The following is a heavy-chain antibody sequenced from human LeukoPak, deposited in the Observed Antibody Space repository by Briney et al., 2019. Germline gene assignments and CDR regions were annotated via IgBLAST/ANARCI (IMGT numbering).Heavy chain of an antibody. CDR3: AKSSLPLEAYYYFMDV. CDR1: GFTFEDYD. CDR2: VSWNSGTI. V-gene: IGHV3-9*01. Sequence: PGGSLRLSCAASGFTFEDYDMHWVRQPPGKGLEWVSGVSWNSGTIGYADSVKGRFTISRDNAKNSLYLQMNSLRAEDTALYYCAKSSLPLEAYYYFMDVWGKGTTVTVSS. J-gene: IGHJ6*03. D-gene: IGHD1-1*01.